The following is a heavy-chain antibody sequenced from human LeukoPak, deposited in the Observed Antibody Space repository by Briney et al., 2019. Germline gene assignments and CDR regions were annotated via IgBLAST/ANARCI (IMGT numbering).Heavy chain of an antibody. CDR3: AREGWGYNDGRGSFDY. J-gene: IGHJ4*02. D-gene: IGHD3-22*01. Sequence: SETLSLTCTVSGGSISSRSHHWGWIRQPPGKGLEWIGNIYYSGSTFYNPSLKSRVTISVDTSQEQFSLKLSSVTAADTAVYYCAREGWGYNDGRGSFDYWGQGTLVTVSS. CDR1: GGSISSRSHH. V-gene: IGHV4-39*02. CDR2: IYYSGST.